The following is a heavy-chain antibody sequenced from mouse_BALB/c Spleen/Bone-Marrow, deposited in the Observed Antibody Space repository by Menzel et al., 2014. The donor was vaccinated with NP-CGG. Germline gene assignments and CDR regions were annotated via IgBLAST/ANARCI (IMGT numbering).Heavy chain of an antibody. V-gene: IGHV14-1*02. CDR2: IDPENGNT. J-gene: IGHJ2*01. CDR1: GFSIKDYY. CDR3: VAYYRYEYYFDY. D-gene: IGHD2-14*01. Sequence: EVKLMESGAELVRPGALVKLSCKASGFSIKDYYMHWVKQRPEQGLEWIGWIDPENGNTIYDPKFQGKASITADTSSNTAYLQLSSLTSEDTAVYYCVAYYRYEYYFDYWGQGTTLTVSS.